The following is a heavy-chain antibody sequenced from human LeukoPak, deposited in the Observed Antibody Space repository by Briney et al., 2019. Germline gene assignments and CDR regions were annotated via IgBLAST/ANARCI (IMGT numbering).Heavy chain of an antibody. V-gene: IGHV3-48*01. CDR1: GFTFSSYS. CDR3: ARTTVTRRGDY. CDR2: ISSSSSTI. D-gene: IGHD4-17*01. J-gene: IGHJ4*02. Sequence: PGGSLRLSCAASGFTFSSYSMSWVRQAPGKGLEWVSYISSSSSTICYADSVKGRFTISRDNAKNSLYLQMNSLRAEDTAVYYCARTTVTRRGDYWGQGTLVTVSS.